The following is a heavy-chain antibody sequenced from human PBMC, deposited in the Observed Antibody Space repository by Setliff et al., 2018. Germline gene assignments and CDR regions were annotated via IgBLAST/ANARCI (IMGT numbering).Heavy chain of an antibody. D-gene: IGHD1-1*01. CDR3: ASPRRDDLDTPFDAFDL. Sequence: SETLSLTCAVSGASINSGHYWGWIRQPPGKGLEWIATIYHRGRKYYNPSLDSRVTISLDTSKNQYSLRLRSVTAADTAVYYCASPRRDDLDTPFDAFDLWGQGTKGT. J-gene: IGHJ3*01. CDR1: GASINSGHY. CDR2: IYHRGRK. V-gene: IGHV4-38-2*01.